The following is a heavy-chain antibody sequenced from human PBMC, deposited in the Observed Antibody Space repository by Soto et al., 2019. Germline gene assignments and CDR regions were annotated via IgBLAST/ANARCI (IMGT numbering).Heavy chain of an antibody. V-gene: IGHV4-31*03. CDR1: GGSISSGGYY. CDR3: ARGGSGSLKIRHEFDY. Sequence: PSETLSLTCTVSGGSISSGGYYWSWIRQHPGKGLEWIGYIYYSGSTYYNPSLKSRVTISVDTSKNQFSLKLSSVTAADTAVYYCARGGSGSLKIRHEFDYWGQGTLVTVSS. J-gene: IGHJ4*02. D-gene: IGHD3-22*01. CDR2: IYYSGST.